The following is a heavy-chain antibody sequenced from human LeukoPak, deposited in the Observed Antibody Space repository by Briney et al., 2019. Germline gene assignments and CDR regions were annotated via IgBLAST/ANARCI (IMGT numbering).Heavy chain of an antibody. CDR1: GYTFTGYY. J-gene: IGHJ6*02. CDR2: INPNSGGT. Sequence: GASVKVSCKAYGYTFTGYYMHWVRQAPGQGLEWMGRINPNSGGTNYAQKFQGRVTMTRDTSISTAYMELSRLRSDDTAVYYCARGGYDFVYYYYGMDVWGQGTTVTVSS. V-gene: IGHV1-2*06. D-gene: IGHD3-3*01. CDR3: ARGGYDFVYYYYGMDV.